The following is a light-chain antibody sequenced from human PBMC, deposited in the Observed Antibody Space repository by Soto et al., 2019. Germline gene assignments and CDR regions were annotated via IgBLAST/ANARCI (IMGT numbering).Light chain of an antibody. J-gene: IGLJ1*01. V-gene: IGLV2-23*01. Sequence: QSALTQPASVSGSPGQSITISCTGTSSDVGSYNLVSWYQHHPGKAPKLMIYEGSKRPSGVSNRFSGSKSGNTASLTISGLQAEDEADYYCCSCAGSSTYVFGTGTKVTVL. CDR1: SSDVGSYNL. CDR2: EGS. CDR3: CSCAGSSTYV.